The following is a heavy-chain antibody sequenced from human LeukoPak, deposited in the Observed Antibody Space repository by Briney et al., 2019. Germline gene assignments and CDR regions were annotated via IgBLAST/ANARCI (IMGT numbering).Heavy chain of an antibody. CDR3: ARGYQIYNWFDP. D-gene: IGHD2-2*01. J-gene: IGHJ5*02. CDR1: GYTLTSYG. CDR2: ISAYNGNT. Sequence: ASVKVSCKASGYTLTSYGISWVRQAPGQGLEWMGWISAYNGNTNYAQKLQGRVTMTTDTSTSTAYMELSSLRSEDTAVYYCARGYQIYNWFDPWGQGTLVTVSS. V-gene: IGHV1-18*01.